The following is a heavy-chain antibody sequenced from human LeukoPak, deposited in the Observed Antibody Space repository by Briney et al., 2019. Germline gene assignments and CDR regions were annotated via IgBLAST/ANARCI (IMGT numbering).Heavy chain of an antibody. CDR1: GFTVSSNY. J-gene: IGHJ4*02. V-gene: IGHV3-53*01. D-gene: IGHD6-13*01. Sequence: PGGSLRLSCAASGFTVSSNYMSWVRQAPGKGLEWVSVIYSGGSTYYADSVKGRFTISRDNSKNTLYLQMNSLRAEDTAVYYCARGDLVAAAGTGLDYWGQGTLVTVSS. CDR3: ARGDLVAAAGTGLDY. CDR2: IYSGGST.